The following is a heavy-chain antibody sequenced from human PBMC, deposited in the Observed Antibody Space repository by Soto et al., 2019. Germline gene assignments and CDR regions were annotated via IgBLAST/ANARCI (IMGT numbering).Heavy chain of an antibody. D-gene: IGHD5-12*01. CDR3: ASLGSGDHNDY. V-gene: IGHV3-48*02. CDR1: RFTFSSYS. Sequence: EVQLVESGGGLVQPGGSLRLSCAASRFTFSSYSMNWVRQAPGKGLEWVSYITSSSSTMYYADPVKGRFTISRDNAKNSLLLQMNGLKDEDTAVYYCASLGSGDHNDYWGQGTLVTVSS. CDR2: ITSSSSTM. J-gene: IGHJ4*02.